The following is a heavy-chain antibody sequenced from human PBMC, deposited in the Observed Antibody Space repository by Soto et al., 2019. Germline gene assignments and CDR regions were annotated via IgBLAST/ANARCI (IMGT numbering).Heavy chain of an antibody. V-gene: IGHV4-39*01. D-gene: IGHD4-17*01. CDR2: VYYRGRS. Sequence: PSETLSLTCTVSGGSVTNSSYYWCWIRQSPGKGLDWIGSVYYRGRSYSKSSVKSRVTISVDTSKNRFSLSLNSVTASDTAVYFCVSQRTTVPTQAYFDYWGPGALVTVSS. J-gene: IGHJ4*02. CDR1: GGSVTNSSYY. CDR3: VSQRTTVPTQAYFDY.